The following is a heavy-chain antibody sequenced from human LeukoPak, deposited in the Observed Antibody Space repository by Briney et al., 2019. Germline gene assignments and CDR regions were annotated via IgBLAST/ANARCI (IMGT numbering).Heavy chain of an antibody. CDR2: ISSSSSTI. J-gene: IGHJ3*02. CDR1: GFTFSSYS. V-gene: IGHV3-48*01. D-gene: IGHD7-27*01. Sequence: GGSLRLSCAASGFTFSSYSMNWVRQAPGKGLEWVSYISSSSSTIYYADSVKGRFTISRDNAKNPLYLQMNSLRAEDTAVYYCARAVPLGDAFDIWGQGTMVTVSS. CDR3: ARAVPLGDAFDI.